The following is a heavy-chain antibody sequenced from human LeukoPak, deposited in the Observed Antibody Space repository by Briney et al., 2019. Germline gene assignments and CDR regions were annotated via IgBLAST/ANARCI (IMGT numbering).Heavy chain of an antibody. CDR1: GFTFSSYW. CDR2: IKQDGSEK. V-gene: IGHV3-7*01. Sequence: GGSLRLSCAASGFTFSSYWMSWVRQAPGKGLEWVANIKQDGSEKYYVDSVKGRFTISRDNAKNSLYLQMNSLRAEDTAVYYCARCHITMVRGVIILFDYWGQGTLVTVSS. D-gene: IGHD3-10*01. J-gene: IGHJ4*02. CDR3: ARCHITMVRGVIILFDY.